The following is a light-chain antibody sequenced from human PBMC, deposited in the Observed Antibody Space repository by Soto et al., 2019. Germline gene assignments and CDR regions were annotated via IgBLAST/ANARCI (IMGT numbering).Light chain of an antibody. CDR3: QQYNNWPKT. Sequence: IVLTQSPGTLSLSPGEGATLSCRASQSVDSSYLAWYQQKPGQAPRLLIYGASTRATGIPARFSGSGSGTEFTLTISSLQSEDFAVYYCQQYNNWPKTFGQGTRLEIK. CDR2: GAS. V-gene: IGKV3-15*01. CDR1: QSVDSSY. J-gene: IGKJ5*01.